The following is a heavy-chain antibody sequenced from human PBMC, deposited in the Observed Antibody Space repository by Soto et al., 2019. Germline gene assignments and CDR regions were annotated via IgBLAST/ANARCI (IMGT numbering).Heavy chain of an antibody. CDR3: ARGKSSGPLYYFDT. CDR1: NGSFSDYF. CDR2: IKESGFA. V-gene: IGHV4-34*01. D-gene: IGHD6-19*01. Sequence: QVHLQQWGAGLLKPSETLSLTCGVYNGSFSDYFWNWIRQPPGKGLEWIGEIKESGFATYNPSLKRRVTMSVDPANNQFSLKVTSVTAADTAVYYCARGKSSGPLYYFDTWGQGTLVTVSS. J-gene: IGHJ4*02.